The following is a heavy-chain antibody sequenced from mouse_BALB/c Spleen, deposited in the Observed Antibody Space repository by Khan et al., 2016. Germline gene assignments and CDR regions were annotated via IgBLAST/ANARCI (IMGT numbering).Heavy chain of an antibody. CDR1: GYSITSDYA. V-gene: IGHV3-2*02. CDR2: IGYSGKT. CDR3: VRWTRRGLDY. Sequence: EVQLQESGPGLVKPSQSLSLTCTVTGYSITSDYAWNWIRQFPGNKLEWMGYIGYSGKTNYNPSLKSRFSIIRDTSKNQFFLHLNSVTTEDTATYYCVRWTRRGLDYWGQGTTLTVSS. J-gene: IGHJ2*01. D-gene: IGHD2-12*01.